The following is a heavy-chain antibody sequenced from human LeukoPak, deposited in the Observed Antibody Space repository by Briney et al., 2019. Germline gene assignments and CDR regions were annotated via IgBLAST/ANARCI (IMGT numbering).Heavy chain of an antibody. CDR1: GGSISSGDYY. CDR3: ASLGSGSYNPPDY. Sequence: SETLSLTCTVSGGSISSGDYYWSWIRQPPGKGLEWIGYIYYSGSTYYNPSLKSRVTISVDTSKNQFSLKLSSVTAADTAVYYCASLGSGSYNPPDYWGQGTLVTVSS. V-gene: IGHV4-30-4*08. CDR2: IYYSGST. J-gene: IGHJ4*02. D-gene: IGHD1-26*01.